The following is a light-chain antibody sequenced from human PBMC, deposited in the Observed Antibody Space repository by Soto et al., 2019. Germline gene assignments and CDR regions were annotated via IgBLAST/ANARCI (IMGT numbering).Light chain of an antibody. CDR3: CSYGGSRAV. J-gene: IGLJ7*01. CDR2: EVT. Sequence: QSVLTQPASVSGSPRQSITISCTGTSSDVGSHNLVSWYQQHPGQAPKPMIYEVTKRPLGLSTRFSASKSGNTASLTISGLQAEDEAAYYCCSYGGSRAVFGGGTQLTVL. CDR1: SSDVGSHNL. V-gene: IGLV2-23*02.